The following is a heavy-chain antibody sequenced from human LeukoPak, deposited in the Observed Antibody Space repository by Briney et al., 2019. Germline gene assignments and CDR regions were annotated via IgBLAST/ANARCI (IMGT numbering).Heavy chain of an antibody. Sequence: ASVKVSCKASGYTFTSYGISWVRQAPGQELEWMGWISAYNGNTNYAQKLQGRVTMTTDTSTSTAYMELWSLRSDDTAVYYCARDGAHYYAPPDAFDIWGQGTMVTVSS. J-gene: IGHJ3*02. D-gene: IGHD3-22*01. CDR3: ARDGAHYYAPPDAFDI. CDR2: ISAYNGNT. CDR1: GYTFTSYG. V-gene: IGHV1-18*01.